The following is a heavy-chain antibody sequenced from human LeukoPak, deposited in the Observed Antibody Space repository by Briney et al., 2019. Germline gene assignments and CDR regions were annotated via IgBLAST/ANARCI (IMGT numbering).Heavy chain of an antibody. CDR2: INPNSGGS. CDR1: GYTLTDYY. D-gene: IGHD5-12*01. V-gene: IGHV1-2*06. J-gene: IGHJ4*02. CDR3: ARGSGYDDSPGLH. Sequence: ASVKVSCKASGYTLTDYYMHWVRQAPGQGLEWMGRINPNSGGSNYAQEFQGRVTMTRDTSISTAYMELNRLRSDDTAVYYCARGSGYDDSPGLHWGQGTLVTVSS.